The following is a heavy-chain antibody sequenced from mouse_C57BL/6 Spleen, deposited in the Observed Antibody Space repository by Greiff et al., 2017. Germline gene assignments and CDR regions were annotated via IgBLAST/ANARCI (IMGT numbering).Heavy chain of an antibody. CDR2: INPNNGGT. D-gene: IGHD1-1*01. CDR1: GYTFTDYN. V-gene: IGHV1-18*01. J-gene: IGHJ2*01. Sequence: VQLQQSGPELVKPGASVKIPCKASGYTFTDYNMDWVKQSHGKSLEWIGDINPNNGGTIYNQKFKGKATLTVDKSSSTAYMELRSLTSEDTAVYYCARSIYYYGSSHFDYWGQGTTLTVSS. CDR3: ARSIYYYGSSHFDY.